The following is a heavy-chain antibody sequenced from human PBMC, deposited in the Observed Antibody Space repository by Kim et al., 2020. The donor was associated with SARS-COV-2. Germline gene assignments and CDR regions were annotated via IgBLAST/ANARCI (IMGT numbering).Heavy chain of an antibody. D-gene: IGHD3-3*01. V-gene: IGHV3-53*05. CDR1: GFSVSNHY. CDR3: AKDDDLGFWH. J-gene: IGHJ4*02. CDR2: IYVGDAT. Sequence: GGSLRLSCAASGFSVSNHYMTWVRQPPGTGPNWVAVIYVGDATFYADSVRGRFTISRDNSKNTLYLQMNSLRPEDTAVYYCAKDDDLGFWHWGQGTLVTVSS.